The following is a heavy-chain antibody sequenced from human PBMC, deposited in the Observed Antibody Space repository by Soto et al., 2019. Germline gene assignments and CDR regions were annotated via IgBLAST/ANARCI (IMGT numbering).Heavy chain of an antibody. J-gene: IGHJ3*01. CDR3: VRDDSRGDSSAFDL. Sequence: EVQLVESGGGLVQPGGSLRLSCAASGFTFSDHHIDWVRQAPGKGLEWVGRSRNKARGYTTEYAPSVKGRFTISRDASRSSAFLEMYSLKIADTAMYYCVRDDSRGDSSAFDLWGQGTMVTVSS. V-gene: IGHV3-72*01. CDR1: GFTFSDHH. D-gene: IGHD3-10*01. CDR2: SRNKARGYTT.